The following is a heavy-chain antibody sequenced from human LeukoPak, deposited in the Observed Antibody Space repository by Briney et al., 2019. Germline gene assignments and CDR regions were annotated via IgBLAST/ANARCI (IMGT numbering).Heavy chain of an antibody. J-gene: IGHJ4*02. V-gene: IGHV3-21*01. CDR1: GFTFSSYS. Sequence: GGSLRLSCAASGFTFSSYSMNWVRQAPGKGLEWVSCISSSGSSIYYADSVKGRFTISRDNAKNSLYLQMKSLRAEDTAVYYCAKEGERSRGTTFSDYWGQGTLVTVSS. CDR2: ISSSGSSI. CDR3: AKEGERSRGTTFSDY. D-gene: IGHD4-11*01.